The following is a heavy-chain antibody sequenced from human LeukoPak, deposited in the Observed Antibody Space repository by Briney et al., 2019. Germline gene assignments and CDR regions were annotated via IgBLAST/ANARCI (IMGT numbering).Heavy chain of an antibody. CDR2: ISSIDGST. J-gene: IGHJ4*02. D-gene: IGHD3-22*01. CDR1: GFTFSSYG. CDR3: AKVANYYDSSGYYFDY. Sequence: PGGSLRLSCAASGFTFSSYGMSWVRQAPGKGLEWVSGISSIDGSTYYADSVKGRFTISRDNSKNTLYLQMNSLRAEDTAVYYCAKVANYYDSSGYYFDYWGQGTLVTVSS. V-gene: IGHV3-23*01.